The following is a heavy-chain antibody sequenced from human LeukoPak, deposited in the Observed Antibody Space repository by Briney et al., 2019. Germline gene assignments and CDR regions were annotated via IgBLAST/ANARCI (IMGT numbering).Heavy chain of an antibody. CDR2: IYWDDDK. CDR3: AHLSKHEFDI. CDR1: GFSLTTSGVG. V-gene: IGHV2-5*02. Sequence: SGPTLVNPTQTLTLTCTFSGFSLTTSGVGVGWVRQPPGKALQWLALIYWDDDKRYSPSLKTRPIITKDTSKNQVVLTMTNMDPEDTATYYCAHLSKHEFDIWGQGTMVTVSS. J-gene: IGHJ3*02.